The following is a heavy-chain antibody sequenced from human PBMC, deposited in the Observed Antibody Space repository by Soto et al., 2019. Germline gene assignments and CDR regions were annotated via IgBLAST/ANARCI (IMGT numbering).Heavy chain of an antibody. J-gene: IGHJ6*02. Sequence: EVQLVESGGGLIQPGGSLRLSCAASGFTVSSNYMSWVRQAPGKGLEWVSVIYSGGSTYYADSVKGRFTISRDNSKNTLYLQMNSLRAEDTAVYYCAREAGDLDCTNGVCYKNYCYGMDVWGQGTTVTVSS. CDR3: AREAGDLDCTNGVCYKNYCYGMDV. V-gene: IGHV3-53*01. CDR1: GFTVSSNY. D-gene: IGHD2-8*01. CDR2: IYSGGST.